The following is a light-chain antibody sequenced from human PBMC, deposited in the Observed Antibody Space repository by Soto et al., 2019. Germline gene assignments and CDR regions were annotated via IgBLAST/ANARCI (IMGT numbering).Light chain of an antibody. Sequence: QSVLTQPPSVSAAPGQTVTISCSGSNSNIGDNYVSWYRHLPGAAPKLLIYDDNKRPSGIPDRFSGSKSGTSATLGITGLQTGDEADYYCGTWDAGLSGVVFGGGTKLTVL. CDR3: GTWDAGLSGVV. J-gene: IGLJ2*01. CDR2: DDN. CDR1: NSNIGDNY. V-gene: IGLV1-51*01.